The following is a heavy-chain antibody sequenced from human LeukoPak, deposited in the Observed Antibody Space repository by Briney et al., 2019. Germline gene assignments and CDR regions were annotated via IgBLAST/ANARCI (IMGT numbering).Heavy chain of an antibody. J-gene: IGHJ4*02. CDR1: GGSISSSSYY. CDR2: IYYSGST. V-gene: IGHV4-39*01. D-gene: IGHD5-12*01. Sequence: SETLSLTCTVSGGSISSSSYYWGWIRQPPGKGLEWIGSIYYSGSTYYNPSLKSRVTISVDTSKNQFSLKLSSVTAADTAVYYCARQRGYFDYWGQGTLVTVSS. CDR3: ARQRGYFDY.